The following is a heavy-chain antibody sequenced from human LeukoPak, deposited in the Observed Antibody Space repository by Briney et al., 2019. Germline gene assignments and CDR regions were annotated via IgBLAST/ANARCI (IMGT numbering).Heavy chain of an antibody. CDR3: ARDQSYYYGSGSHDY. J-gene: IGHJ4*02. V-gene: IGHV1-2*02. CDR2: INPNSGGT. D-gene: IGHD3-10*01. Sequence: RASVKVSCKASGYTFTSYGISWVRQAPGQGLEWMGWINPNSGGTNYAQKFQGRVTMTRDTSISTAYMELSRLRSDDTAVYYCARDQSYYYGSGSHDYWGQGTLVTVSS. CDR1: GYTFTSYG.